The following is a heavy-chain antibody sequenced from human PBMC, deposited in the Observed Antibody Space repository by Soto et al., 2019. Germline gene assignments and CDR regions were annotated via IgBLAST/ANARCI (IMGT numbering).Heavy chain of an antibody. Sequence: QVQLQESGPGLVKPSQTLSLPCTISGGSISRGGYYWSWIRQHPGKGLEWIGYIYYSGSTYYTPSLRSRVTTSVDTSKTHFSLKLSSATAADRPGFYWAIGVLHRGQGTLVTASP. D-gene: IGHD2-2*01. V-gene: IGHV4-31*03. CDR2: IYYSGST. CDR3: AIGVLH. CDR1: GGSISRGGYY. J-gene: IGHJ4*02.